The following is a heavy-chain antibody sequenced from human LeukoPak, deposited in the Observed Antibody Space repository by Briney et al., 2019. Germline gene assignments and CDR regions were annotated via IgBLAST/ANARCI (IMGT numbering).Heavy chain of an antibody. CDR3: ARLRSYYYGMDV. J-gene: IGHJ6*02. CDR2: IYYSGST. V-gene: IGHV4-39*01. Sequence: PSETLSLTCTVSGGSISSSSYYWGWIRQPPGKGLSWIGTIYYSGSTYYNPSLKSRVTISVDTSKNQFSLKLTSVTAADTAFYYCARLRSYYYGMDVWGQGTTVTVSS. CDR1: GGSISSSSYY.